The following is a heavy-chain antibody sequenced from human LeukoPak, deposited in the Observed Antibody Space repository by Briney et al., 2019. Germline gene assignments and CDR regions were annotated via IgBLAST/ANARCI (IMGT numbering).Heavy chain of an antibody. V-gene: IGHV3-23*01. CDR3: AKDIELSI. D-gene: IGHD3-16*02. CDR1: GFRFSDAA. J-gene: IGHJ3*02. Sequence: GGFLRLSCAASGFRFSDAAMTWVRQAPGKGLEWVSLIGSVGHSTYYGDSVKGRFTISRDNSKNTLSLQMNSLRVEDTAIYYCAKDIELSILGLGTMVTVSS. CDR2: IGSVGHST.